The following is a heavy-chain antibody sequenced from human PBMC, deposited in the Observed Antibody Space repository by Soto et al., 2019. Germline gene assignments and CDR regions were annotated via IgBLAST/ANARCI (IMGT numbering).Heavy chain of an antibody. CDR2: ISSSGLTT. CDR1: GFTFSTYW. Sequence: PGGSLRLSCAASGFTFSTYWMSWVRQAPGKGLEWVSYISSSGLTTYYADFAEGRFTISRDNAKDSLYLQLNSLRVGDTAVYYCARYGTRGDWWGLGTQVTVSS. CDR3: ARYGTRGDW. V-gene: IGHV3-48*03. D-gene: IGHD3-10*01. J-gene: IGHJ5*01.